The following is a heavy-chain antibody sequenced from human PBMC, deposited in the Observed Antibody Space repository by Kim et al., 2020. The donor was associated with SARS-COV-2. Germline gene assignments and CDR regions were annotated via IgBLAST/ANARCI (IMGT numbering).Heavy chain of an antibody. Sequence: ASVKVSCKASGYTFTSYAMNWVRQAPGQGLEWMGWINTNTGNPTYAQGFTGRFVFSLDTSVSTAYLQISSLKAEDTAVYYCALRSAARNYYYYYMDVWGKGTTVTVSS. CDR1: GYTFTSYA. J-gene: IGHJ6*03. D-gene: IGHD6-6*01. CDR3: ALRSAARNYYYYYMDV. V-gene: IGHV7-4-1*02. CDR2: INTNTGNP.